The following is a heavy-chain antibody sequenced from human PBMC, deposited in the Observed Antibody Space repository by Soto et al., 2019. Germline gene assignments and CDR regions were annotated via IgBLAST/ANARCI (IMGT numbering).Heavy chain of an antibody. CDR1: GFSLSTSGVG. Sequence: QITLKESGPTLVKPTQTLTLTCTFSGFSLSTSGVGVGWIRQPPGKALEWLALIYWNDDKRYSPSLKSRLTITKDTSKNQVVLTMTNMDPVDTATYYCAHNHKWVLGDTSFDYWGQGTLVTVSS. CDR3: AHNHKWVLGDTSFDY. J-gene: IGHJ4*02. CDR2: IYWNDDK. V-gene: IGHV2-5*01. D-gene: IGHD2-8*02.